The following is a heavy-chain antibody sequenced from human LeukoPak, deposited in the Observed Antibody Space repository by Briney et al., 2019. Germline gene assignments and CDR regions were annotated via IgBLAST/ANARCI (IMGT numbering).Heavy chain of an antibody. D-gene: IGHD2-8*01. J-gene: IGHJ6*02. V-gene: IGHV1-18*01. CDR2: ISAYNGNT. CDR1: GYTFTSYG. CDR3: AREGYCSNGVCYGGEDYYYYGMDV. Sequence: ASVKVSCKASGYTFTSYGISWVRQAPGQGLEWMGWISAYNGNTNYAQKLQGRVTMTTDTSTGTAYMELRSLRSDDTAVYYCAREGYCSNGVCYGGEDYYYYGMDVWGQGTTVTGSS.